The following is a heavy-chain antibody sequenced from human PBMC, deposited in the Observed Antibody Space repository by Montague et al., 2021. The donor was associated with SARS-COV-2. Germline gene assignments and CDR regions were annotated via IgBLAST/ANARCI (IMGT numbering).Heavy chain of an antibody. CDR3: ARGGGYSYGGIDY. CDR2: INHSGST. CDR1: GGSFSGYY. Sequence: SETLSLTCAVCGGSFSGYYWSWIRQPPGKGLEWIGEINHSGSTNYNPSLKSRVTISVDTSKNQFSLKLSSVTAADTAVYYCARGGGYSYGGIDYWGQGTLVTVSS. V-gene: IGHV4-34*01. D-gene: IGHD5-18*01. J-gene: IGHJ4*02.